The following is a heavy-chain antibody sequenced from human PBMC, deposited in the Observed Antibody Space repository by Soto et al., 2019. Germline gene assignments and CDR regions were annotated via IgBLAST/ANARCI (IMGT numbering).Heavy chain of an antibody. CDR3: AKDGGREGYFGNWIDP. J-gene: IGHJ5*02. CDR1: GGTFSNYA. CDR2: IIPIFGTT. D-gene: IGHD2-15*01. V-gene: IGHV1-69*15. Sequence: QVQLVQSGAEVKKPGSSVKVSCKASGGTFSNYAITWVRQAPGQGLEWLGRIIPIFGTTDYAQKFQGRVTITADESTTTAYMELSSLRSDYTAVYYCAKDGGREGYFGNWIDPWGQGTLVTVSS.